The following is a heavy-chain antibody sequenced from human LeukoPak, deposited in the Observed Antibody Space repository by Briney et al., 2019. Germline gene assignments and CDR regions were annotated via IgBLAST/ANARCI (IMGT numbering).Heavy chain of an antibody. CDR1: GFSFSSYG. CDR3: AKAYYKYIVATIEYDY. V-gene: IGHV3-30*18. CDR2: LSYDGSNK. J-gene: IGHJ4*02. Sequence: GGSLRLSCAASGFSFSSYGMHLARQAPGKGLGWVAVLSYDGSNKYYADSLKGRFTISRDTSKNTLYLQMNSLRAEDTAVYYCAKAYYKYIVATIEYDYWGQGTLVTVSS. D-gene: IGHD5-12*01.